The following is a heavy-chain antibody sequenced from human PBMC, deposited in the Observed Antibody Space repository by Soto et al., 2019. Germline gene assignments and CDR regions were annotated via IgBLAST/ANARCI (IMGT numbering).Heavy chain of an antibody. CDR3: ARRYPSPNWFDP. J-gene: IGHJ5*02. Sequence: SETLSLTCAVYGGSFSGYYWSWIRQPPGKGLEWIGEINHSGSTNYNPSLKSRVTISVDTSKNQFSLKLSSVTAADTAVYYCARRYPSPNWFDPWGQGTLVTVSS. CDR1: GGSFSGYY. D-gene: IGHD1-1*01. V-gene: IGHV4-34*01. CDR2: INHSGST.